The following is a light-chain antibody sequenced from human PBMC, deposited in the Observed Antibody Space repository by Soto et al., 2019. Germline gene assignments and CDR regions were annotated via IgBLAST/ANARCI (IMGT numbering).Light chain of an antibody. CDR1: GGDLGNYDL. J-gene: IGLJ3*02. CDR2: EVN. Sequence: QSALTQPASVSGSPGQSITISCAGSGGDLGNYDLLSWYQQIPGKAPKLIIFEVNRRPSGVSDRFSGSKSGNTASLTISGLQAEDEADFFCCSYAGNGAWVFGGGTQLTV. V-gene: IGLV2-23*02. CDR3: CSYAGNGAWV.